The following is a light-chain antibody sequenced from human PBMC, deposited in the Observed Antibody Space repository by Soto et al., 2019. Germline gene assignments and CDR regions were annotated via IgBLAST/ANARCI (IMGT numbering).Light chain of an antibody. CDR3: QQYTTSPFT. CDR2: GAS. CDR1: QSVGSNY. Sequence: EIVLTQSPGTLSLSPGDRATLYCRASQSVGSNYLAWYQQKPGQAPRVLIYGASSRATGIPDRFSGSGSGADFTLTSSRLEPEDFAVYYCQQYTTSPFTFGPGTKVDIQ. V-gene: IGKV3-20*01. J-gene: IGKJ3*01.